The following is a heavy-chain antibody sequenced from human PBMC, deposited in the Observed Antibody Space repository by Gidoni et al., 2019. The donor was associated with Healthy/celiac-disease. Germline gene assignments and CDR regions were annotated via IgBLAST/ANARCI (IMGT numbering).Heavy chain of an antibody. D-gene: IGHD3-22*01. J-gene: IGHJ6*02. CDR1: GYTFTGYF. V-gene: IGHV1-2*02. CDR3: ARDRDYYDSSGYFLYYYYGMDV. CDR2: INHNSGGT. Sequence: QVQLVQSGAEVKKPGASVKVSCKASGYTFTGYFMHWVRQAPGQGLEWMGWINHNSGGTNYGQKFQGRVTMTRDTSISTAYMELSRLRSDDTAVYYCARDRDYYDSSGYFLYYYYGMDVWGQGTTVTVSS.